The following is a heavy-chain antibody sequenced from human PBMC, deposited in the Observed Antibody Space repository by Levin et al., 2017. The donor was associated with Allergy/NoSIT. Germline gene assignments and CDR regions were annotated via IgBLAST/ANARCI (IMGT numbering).Heavy chain of an antibody. CDR2: INHRGSA. D-gene: IGHD3/OR15-3a*01. Sequence: SCGVYGGSFSGHYWSWIRQSPGKGLEWIGEINHRGSANYKRSLKSRVTISEDTSKNQFSLRLSSVTAADTAIYYCARGRGFWTGYYYFDPWGQGTPVTVSS. J-gene: IGHJ5*02. CDR3: ARGRGFWTGYYYFDP. V-gene: IGHV4-34*01. CDR1: GGSFSGHY.